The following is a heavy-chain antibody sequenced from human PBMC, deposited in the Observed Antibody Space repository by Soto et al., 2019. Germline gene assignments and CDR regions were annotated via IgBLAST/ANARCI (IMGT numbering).Heavy chain of an antibody. CDR2: IYYSGST. J-gene: IGHJ4*02. Sequence: LSLTCTVSGGSISSGGSYWSWIRQHPGHLLEWIGYIYYSGSTYYNPSLKNRVTISVDTSKNQLSLKLSSVTDADTAVYYCARAFNSWRQLGAHGALDYWGQGTLVTVSS. V-gene: IGHV4-31*03. CDR1: GGSISSGGSY. D-gene: IGHD5-18*01. CDR3: ARAFNSWRQLGAHGALDY.